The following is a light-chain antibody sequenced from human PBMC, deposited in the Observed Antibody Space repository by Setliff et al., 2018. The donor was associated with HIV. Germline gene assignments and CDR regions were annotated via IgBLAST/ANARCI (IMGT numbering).Light chain of an antibody. CDR1: SSDFGGYNY. CDR2: DVS. V-gene: IGLV2-11*01. Sequence: QSVLTQPRSVSGSPGQSVTISCTGTSSDFGGYNYVSWYQQHPGKAPKLMIYDVSKRPSGVPDRLSGSKSGNTASLTISGLQAEDEADYYCCSYAGSYKVFGTGTKVTVL. J-gene: IGLJ1*01. CDR3: CSYAGSYKV.